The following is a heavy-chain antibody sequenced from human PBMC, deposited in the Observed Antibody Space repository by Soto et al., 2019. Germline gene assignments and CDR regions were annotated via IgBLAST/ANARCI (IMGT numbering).Heavy chain of an antibody. CDR3: ARLNGDYGLDY. D-gene: IGHD4-17*01. J-gene: IGHJ4*02. Sequence: SETLSLTCTVSGGSISSYYWSWIRQPPGEGLEWIGSIFYTGSTYSNSSLKSRLTMSVDTSKNQFSLNLRSVTAADTAVYYCARLNGDYGLDYWGQGILVTVSS. CDR2: IFYTGST. CDR1: GGSISSYY. V-gene: IGHV4-59*04.